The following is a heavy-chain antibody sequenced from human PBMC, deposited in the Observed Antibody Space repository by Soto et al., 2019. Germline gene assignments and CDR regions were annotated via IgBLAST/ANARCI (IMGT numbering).Heavy chain of an antibody. D-gene: IGHD3-22*01. CDR3: AKELGDYYDSSGYYRYYYYGMDV. CDR2: ISGSGGST. J-gene: IGHJ6*02. CDR1: GFTFSSYA. Sequence: ESGGGLVQPGGSLRLSCAASGFTFSSYAMSWVRQAPGKGLEWVSAISGSGGSTYYADSVKGRFTISRDNSKNTLYLQMNSLRAEDTAVYYCAKELGDYYDSSGYYRYYYYGMDVWGQGTTVTVSS. V-gene: IGHV3-23*01.